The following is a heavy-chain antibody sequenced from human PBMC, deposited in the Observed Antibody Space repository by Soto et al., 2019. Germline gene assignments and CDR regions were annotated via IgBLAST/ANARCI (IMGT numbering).Heavy chain of an antibody. CDR3: VRASWAKLRSS. D-gene: IGHD6-19*01. J-gene: IGHJ4*02. CDR1: GGTFSSYR. CDR2: IVPIRRAA. V-gene: IGHV1-69*01. Sequence: QVQLVQSGAEVKKTGSSVRGSCKASGGTFSSYRLTWLRQAPGHGLEWVGGIVPIRRAAEYAQGFQGRVTITADETTRTAYMELRSLKSQDTAVYYCVRASWAKLRSSWGQGTLVTVSS.